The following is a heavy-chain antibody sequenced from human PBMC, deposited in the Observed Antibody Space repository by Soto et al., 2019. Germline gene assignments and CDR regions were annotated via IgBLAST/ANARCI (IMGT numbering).Heavy chain of an antibody. CDR2: IKQDGSEK. D-gene: IGHD6-19*01. V-gene: IGHV3-7*03. J-gene: IGHJ6*02. CDR3: ASGLSGWYPAGYYGMDV. Sequence: PRGSLRLSCAPSGFTVSSYWLSVVRQAPGTGLEWVADIKQDGSEKYYVDSEKGRFTISRDNAKNSLYLQMNSLRAEDTAVYYCASGLSGWYPAGYYGMDVWGQGTTVTVS. CDR1: GFTVSSYW.